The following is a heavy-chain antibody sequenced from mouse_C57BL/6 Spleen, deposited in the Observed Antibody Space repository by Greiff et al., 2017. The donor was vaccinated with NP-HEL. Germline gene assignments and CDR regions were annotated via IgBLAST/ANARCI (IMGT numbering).Heavy chain of an antibody. D-gene: IGHD1-1*01. CDR3: ASTPTVVAPFDY. V-gene: IGHV5-17*01. CDR1: GFTFSDYG. CDR2: ISSGSSTI. Sequence: DVKLVESGGGLVKPGGSLKLSCAASGFTFSDYGMHWVRQAPEKGLEWVAYISSGSSTIYYADTVKGRFTISRDNAKNTLFLQMTSLRPEDTAMYYCASTPTVVAPFDYWGQGTTLTVSS. J-gene: IGHJ2*01.